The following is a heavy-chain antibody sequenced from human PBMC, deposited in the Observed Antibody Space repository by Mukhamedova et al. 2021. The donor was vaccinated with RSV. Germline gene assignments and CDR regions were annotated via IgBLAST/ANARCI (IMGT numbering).Heavy chain of an antibody. V-gene: IGHV3-13*01. Sequence: YPGSVKGRFTISRANAKNSLYLQMNSLRAGDTAVYYCARAIQLWPRYYYYGMDVWGQGTTVTVSS. D-gene: IGHD5-18*01. CDR3: ARAIQLWPRYYYYGMDV. J-gene: IGHJ6*02.